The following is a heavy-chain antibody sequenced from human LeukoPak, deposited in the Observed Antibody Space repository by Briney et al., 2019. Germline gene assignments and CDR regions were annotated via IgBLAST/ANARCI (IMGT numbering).Heavy chain of an antibody. Sequence: PGGSLRLSCAASGFTFSTYGIHWVRQAPGKGLEWVAFIQYDGSNKYYADSVKGRFTISRDNSKNTLYLQMSSLRVEDTAVYYCARDSLYSSRWQTPFDYWGQGTLVTVSS. D-gene: IGHD2-2*01. CDR3: ARDSLYSSRWQTPFDY. V-gene: IGHV3-30*02. CDR2: IQYDGSNK. CDR1: GFTFSTYG. J-gene: IGHJ4*02.